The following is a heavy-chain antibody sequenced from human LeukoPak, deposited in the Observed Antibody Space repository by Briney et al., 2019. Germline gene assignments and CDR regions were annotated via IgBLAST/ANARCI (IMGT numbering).Heavy chain of an antibody. V-gene: IGHV4-59*01. CDR3: ARVGGDPSQFDY. Sequence: SETLSLTCTVSGGSNSSYYWSWIRQPPGKGLEWIGYIYYSGSTNYNPSLKSRVTISVDTSKNQFSLKLSSVTAAGTAVYYCARVGGDPSQFDYWGQGTLVTVSS. CDR1: GGSNSSYY. CDR2: IYYSGST. J-gene: IGHJ4*02. D-gene: IGHD3-10*01.